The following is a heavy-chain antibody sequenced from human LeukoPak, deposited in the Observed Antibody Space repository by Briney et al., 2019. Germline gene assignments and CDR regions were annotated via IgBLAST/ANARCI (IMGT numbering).Heavy chain of an antibody. J-gene: IGHJ1*01. CDR3: ASGSYYFEYFQH. V-gene: IGHV3-21*01. CDR2: ISSSSSYI. Sequence: GGSLRLSCAASGFTFSSFAMIWFRQAPGKGLEWVSSISSSSSYIYYADSVKGRFTISRDNAKNSLYLQMNSLRAEDTAVYYCASGSYYFEYFQHWGQGTLVTVSS. D-gene: IGHD1-26*01. CDR1: GFTFSSFA.